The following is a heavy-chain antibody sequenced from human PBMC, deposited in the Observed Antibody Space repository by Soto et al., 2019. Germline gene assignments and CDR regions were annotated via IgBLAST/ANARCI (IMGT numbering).Heavy chain of an antibody. CDR3: VRGGGGGLFDP. D-gene: IGHD2-15*01. V-gene: IGHV3-11*06. CDR1: GFTFGDSD. Sequence: GGSLRLSCAVSGFTFGDSDMSWIRQAPWKGLEWLSYISPGSRYPAYADSVKGRFTISRDNAKRSLYLQMMSLTDEDTAIYYCVRGGGGGLFDPWGQRTMVAVCS. J-gene: IGHJ5*02. CDR2: ISPGSRYP.